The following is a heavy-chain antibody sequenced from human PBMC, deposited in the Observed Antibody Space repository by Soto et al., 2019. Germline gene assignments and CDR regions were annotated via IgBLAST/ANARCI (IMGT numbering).Heavy chain of an antibody. Sequence: EVQLVESGGGLVQPGGSLRLSCAASGFTFSSYSMNWVRQAPGKGQEWVSYISSSSSTVYYADSVKGRFTISRDNAKNSLYLQMNSLRYEDTAVYYCARDEDDYGDYVVEDWFDPWGQGTLVTVSS. J-gene: IGHJ5*02. CDR1: GFTFSSYS. CDR2: ISSSSSTV. V-gene: IGHV3-48*02. CDR3: ARDEDDYGDYVVEDWFDP. D-gene: IGHD4-17*01.